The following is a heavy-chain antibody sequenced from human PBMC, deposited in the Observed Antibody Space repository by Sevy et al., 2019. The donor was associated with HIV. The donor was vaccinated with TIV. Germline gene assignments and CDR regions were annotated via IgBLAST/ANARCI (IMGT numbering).Heavy chain of an antibody. CDR3: ARDQAYGDSPPHDAFDI. J-gene: IGHJ3*02. Sequence: GGSLRLSCAASGFTFSSYSMNWVRQAPGKGLEWVSSISSSSSYIYYADSVKGRFTISRDNAKNSLYLQMISLRAEDTAVYYCARDQAYGDSPPHDAFDIWGQGTMVTVSS. D-gene: IGHD4-17*01. V-gene: IGHV3-21*01. CDR2: ISSSSSYI. CDR1: GFTFSSYS.